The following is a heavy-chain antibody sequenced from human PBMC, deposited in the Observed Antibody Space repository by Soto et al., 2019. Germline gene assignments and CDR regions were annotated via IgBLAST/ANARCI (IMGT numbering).Heavy chain of an antibody. CDR3: ARDRSVAARPYYYYYYMDV. CDR2: TYYRSKWYN. V-gene: IGHV6-1*01. CDR1: GDSVSSNSAA. Sequence: SQTLSLTCAISGDSVSSNSAAWNWIRQSPSRGLEWLGRTYYRSKWYNDYAVSVKSRITINPDTSKNQFSLQLNSVTPEDTAVYYCARDRSVAARPYYYYYYMDVWGKGTTLTVSS. J-gene: IGHJ6*03. D-gene: IGHD6-6*01.